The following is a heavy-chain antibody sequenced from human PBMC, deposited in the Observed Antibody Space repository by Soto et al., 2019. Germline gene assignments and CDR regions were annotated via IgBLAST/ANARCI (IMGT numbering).Heavy chain of an antibody. CDR3: ASAPYGDLYYFDY. D-gene: IGHD4-17*01. CDR1: GGSISSYY. J-gene: IGHJ4*02. Sequence: PSETLSLTCTVSGGSISSYYWSWIRQPPGKGLEWIGYIYYSGSTNYNPSLKSRVTISVDTSKNQFSLKLSSVTAADTAVYYCASAPYGDLYYFDYWGQGTLVTVSS. CDR2: IYYSGST. V-gene: IGHV4-59*08.